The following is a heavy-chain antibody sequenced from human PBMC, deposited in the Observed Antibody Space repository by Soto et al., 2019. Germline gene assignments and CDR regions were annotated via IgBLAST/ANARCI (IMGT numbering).Heavy chain of an antibody. Sequence: SETLSLTCTVSGGSISSYYWSWIRQPAGKGLEWIGRIYTSGSTNYNPSLKSRVTMSADTSKNQFSLKLSSVTAADTAVYYCARGNIVATIGDWFDPWGQGTLVTVSS. J-gene: IGHJ5*02. CDR1: GGSISSYY. D-gene: IGHD5-12*01. CDR2: IYTSGST. CDR3: ARGNIVATIGDWFDP. V-gene: IGHV4-4*07.